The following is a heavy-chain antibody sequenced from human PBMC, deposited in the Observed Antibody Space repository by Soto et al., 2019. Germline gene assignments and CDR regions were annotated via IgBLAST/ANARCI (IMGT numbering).Heavy chain of an antibody. CDR3: AREGDSSGPDFDY. D-gene: IGHD3-22*01. CDR1: GFTFSDHY. J-gene: IGHJ4*02. V-gene: IGHV3-72*01. Sequence: GGSLRLSCAGSGFTFSDHYIDWVRQAPGKGLEWVGRTTNRAKSYTAEYAASVKGRFTISRDDSHMYLQMDSLKTEDTAVYYCAREGDSSGPDFDYWGQGTLVTVSS. CDR2: TTNRAKSYTA.